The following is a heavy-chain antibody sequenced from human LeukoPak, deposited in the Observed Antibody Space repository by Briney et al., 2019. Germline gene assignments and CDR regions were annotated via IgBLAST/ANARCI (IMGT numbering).Heavy chain of an antibody. Sequence: GWSLRLSCAASGFTFSDYNMNWVRHAPAKGLEGVSSISRSSYYIYYTDSVKGRFTISRHNAKNSLYLQMNSLRAEDTAVYYCARDPPLVSGPVYYYYYMDVWGKGTTVTVSS. CDR3: ARDPPLVSGPVYYYYYMDV. J-gene: IGHJ6*03. D-gene: IGHD5/OR15-5a*01. V-gene: IGHV3-21*01. CDR2: ISRSSYYI. CDR1: GFTFSDYN.